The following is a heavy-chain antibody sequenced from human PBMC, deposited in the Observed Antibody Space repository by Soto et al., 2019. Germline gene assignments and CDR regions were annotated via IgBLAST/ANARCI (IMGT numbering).Heavy chain of an antibody. CDR2: IYYSGST. CDR3: AGLWDLTFDP. D-gene: IGHD1-26*01. V-gene: IGHV4-39*01. CDR1: GGSISSSSYY. Sequence: QLQLQESGPGLVKPSETLSLTCTVSGGSISSSSYYWGWIRQPPGKGLEWIGRIYYSGSTYYNPSLKSRGTISVDTSKNQFSLKRSSVTAADTAVYYCAGLWDLTFDPWGQGTLVTVAS. J-gene: IGHJ5*02.